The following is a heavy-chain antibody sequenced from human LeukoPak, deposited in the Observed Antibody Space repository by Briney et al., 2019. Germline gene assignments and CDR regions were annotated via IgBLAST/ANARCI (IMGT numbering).Heavy chain of an antibody. V-gene: IGHV1-46*01. Sequence: ASVKVSCKASGYTFTSYYMHWVRQAPGQGLEWMGIINPSGGSTSYAQKFQGRVTMTRDTSTSTVYMELSSLRSEDTAVYYCARGGAVGDGYNPFGYWGQGTLVTVSS. D-gene: IGHD5-24*01. J-gene: IGHJ4*02. CDR2: INPSGGST. CDR1: GYTFTSYY. CDR3: ARGGAVGDGYNPFGY.